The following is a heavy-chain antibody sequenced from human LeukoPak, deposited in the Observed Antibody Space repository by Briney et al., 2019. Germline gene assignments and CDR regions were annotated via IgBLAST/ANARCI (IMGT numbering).Heavy chain of an antibody. CDR3: AREASNALDY. J-gene: IGHJ4*02. V-gene: IGHV3-30-3*01. CDR2: ISYDGSNK. Sequence: GGSLRLSCAASGFTFSSYAMHWVRQAPGKGLEWVAVISYDGSNKYYADSVKGRFTISRDNSKNTLYLQMNSLRAEDTAVYYCAREASNALDYWGQGTLVTVSS. CDR1: GFTFSSYA.